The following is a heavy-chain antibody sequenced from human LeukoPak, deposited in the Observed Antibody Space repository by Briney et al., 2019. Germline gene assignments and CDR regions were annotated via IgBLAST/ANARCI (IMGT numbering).Heavy chain of an antibody. CDR3: AKSVWGRSAANLVFDY. Sequence: GGSLRLSCAASGFTFSSYWMSWVRQAPGKGLEWVANIKQDGSEKYYVDSVKGRFTISRDNAKNSLYLQMNSLRAEDTAVYYCAKSVWGRSAANLVFDYWGQGTLVTVSS. J-gene: IGHJ4*02. V-gene: IGHV3-7*01. D-gene: IGHD3-16*01. CDR1: GFTFSSYW. CDR2: IKQDGSEK.